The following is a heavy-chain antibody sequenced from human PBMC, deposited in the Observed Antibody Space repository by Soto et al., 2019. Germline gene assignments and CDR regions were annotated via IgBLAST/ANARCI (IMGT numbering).Heavy chain of an antibody. CDR2: INPNSGST. Sequence: ASVKVSCKASGYACVSHDINWVRQASGQGPEWVGWINPNSGSTGYAQKFQGRVTLTRDTSASTAYMEVSSLTYEDTAVYYCVRHPYSGYAPLDYWSHANLVYVS. CDR3: VRHPYSGYAPLDY. V-gene: IGHV1-8*01. J-gene: IGHJ4*03. CDR1: GYACVSHD. D-gene: IGHD3-22*01.